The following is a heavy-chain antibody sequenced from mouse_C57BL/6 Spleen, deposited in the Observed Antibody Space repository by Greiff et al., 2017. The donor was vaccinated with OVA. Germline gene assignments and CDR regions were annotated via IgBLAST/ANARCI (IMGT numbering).Heavy chain of an antibody. Sequence: EVQLQQSGPELVKPGASVKISCKASGYTFTDYYMNWVKQSHGKSLEWIGDINPNNGGTSYNQKFKGKATLTVDKSSSTAYMELRSLTSEDSAVYYCARSAMGYDYDDYAMDYWGQGTSVTVSS. J-gene: IGHJ4*01. CDR2: INPNNGGT. D-gene: IGHD2-4*01. CDR3: ARSAMGYDYDDYAMDY. V-gene: IGHV1-26*01. CDR1: GYTFTDYY.